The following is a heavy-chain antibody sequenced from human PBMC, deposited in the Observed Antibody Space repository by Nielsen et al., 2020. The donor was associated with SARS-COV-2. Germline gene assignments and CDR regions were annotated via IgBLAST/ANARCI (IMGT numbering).Heavy chain of an antibody. CDR2: ISYDGSNK. J-gene: IGHJ4*02. V-gene: IGHV3-30*12. Sequence: GESLKISCAASGFTFSSYGMHWVRQAPGKGLEWVAVISYDGSNKYYADSVKGRFTISRDNAKNSLYLHMNSLRVEDTAVYYCVRDSSIVIWSGYPVDWGQGTLVTVSS. CDR1: GFTFSSYG. D-gene: IGHD3-3*01. CDR3: VRDSSIVIWSGYPVD.